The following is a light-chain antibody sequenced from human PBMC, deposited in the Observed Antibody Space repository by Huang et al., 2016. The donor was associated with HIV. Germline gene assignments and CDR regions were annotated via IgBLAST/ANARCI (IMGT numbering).Light chain of an antibody. J-gene: IGKJ5*01. CDR2: GAS. Sequence: DIQMTQSPSSLSASVGDRVTIPCRASQGISHYLAWFQQKPGKAPKPLIYGASSLHSGVPSKFSGSGSGTDFTLIISSLQPEDFATYYCQQYDSYPMTFGQGTRLDIK. V-gene: IGKV1-16*02. CDR3: QQYDSYPMT. CDR1: QGISHY.